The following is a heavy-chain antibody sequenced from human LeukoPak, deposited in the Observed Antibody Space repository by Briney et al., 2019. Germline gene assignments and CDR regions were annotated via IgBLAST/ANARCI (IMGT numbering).Heavy chain of an antibody. Sequence: ASVKVSCKASGYTFTGHFMHWVRQTPGQGLEWVGWISPNSGATNYALRFQGRISITSDTSSSTAYMELSRLRPADTAVCYCARGSQANWNDFGWFDPWGQGTLVTVSS. D-gene: IGHD1-1*01. J-gene: IGHJ5*02. CDR3: ARGSQANWNDFGWFDP. CDR1: GYTFTGHF. CDR2: ISPNSGAT. V-gene: IGHV1-2*02.